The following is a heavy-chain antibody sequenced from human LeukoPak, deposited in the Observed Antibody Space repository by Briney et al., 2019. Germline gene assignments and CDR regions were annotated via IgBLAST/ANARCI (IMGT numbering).Heavy chain of an antibody. CDR2: ISYDGSNT. D-gene: IGHD1-26*01. CDR3: ARDGEGIVAADSFDY. J-gene: IGHJ4*02. CDR1: GFTFSNYA. V-gene: IGHV3-30-3*01. Sequence: GGSLRLSCAASGFTFSNYAMHWVRQAPGRGLEWVSLISYDGSNTYYADSVKGRFTISRDNSKNTLYLQMSSLRAEDTALYYCARDGEGIVAADSFDYWGQGTLLTVSS.